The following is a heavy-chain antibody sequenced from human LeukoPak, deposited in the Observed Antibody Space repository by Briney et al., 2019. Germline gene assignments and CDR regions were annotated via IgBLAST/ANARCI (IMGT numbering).Heavy chain of an antibody. V-gene: IGHV4-30-4*08. CDR3: ARVGWLQGSPDY. J-gene: IGHJ4*02. CDR2: IYYSGST. CDR1: GGSISSGGYY. D-gene: IGHD5-24*01. Sequence: SETLSLTCTVSGGSISSGGYYWSWIRQHPGKGLEWIGYIYYSGSTYYNPSLKSRVTISVDTSKNQFSLKLSSVTAADTAVYYCARVGWLQGSPDYWGQGILVTVSS.